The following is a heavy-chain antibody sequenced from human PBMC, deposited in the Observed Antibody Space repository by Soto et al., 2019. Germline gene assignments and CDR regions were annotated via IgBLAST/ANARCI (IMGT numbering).Heavy chain of an antibody. CDR3: GGSSYYYYNISGWFDP. CDR1: GFTFSAYA. V-gene: IGHV3-33*01. Sequence: GGSLRLSCAASGFTFSAYAMHWVRQAPGKGLEWMAAIWYDGSKKYYADSVKGRFTISRDNSKDTLYLQMNSLRAEDTAVYYCGGSSYYYYNISGWFDPWGQGTLVTVSS. CDR2: IWYDGSKK. D-gene: IGHD3-22*01. J-gene: IGHJ5*02.